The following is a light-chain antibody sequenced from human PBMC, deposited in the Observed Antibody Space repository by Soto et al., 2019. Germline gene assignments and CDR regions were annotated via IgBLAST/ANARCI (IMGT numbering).Light chain of an antibody. J-gene: IGKJ2*01. V-gene: IGKV1-5*01. CDR2: DAS. CDR3: QQYKSYSARHT. CDR1: QSISKW. Sequence: GDRATITCRASQSISKWLAWYQQKPGKALRLLIFDASTLESGVPSRFRGSRSGTKFTLTNSSLQPDDFATYNCQQYKSYSARHTFGQGTKLEIK.